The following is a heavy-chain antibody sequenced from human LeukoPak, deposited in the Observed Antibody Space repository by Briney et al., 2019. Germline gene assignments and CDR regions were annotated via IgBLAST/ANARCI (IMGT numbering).Heavy chain of an antibody. D-gene: IGHD4-17*01. V-gene: IGHV4-30-4*01. CDR2: IYYSGST. CDR3: ARELTTVTSAGFDP. CDR1: GGSISSGDYY. J-gene: IGHJ5*02. Sequence: SETLSLTCTVSGGSISSGDYYWSWIRQPPGKGLEWIGYIYYSGSTYYNPSLKSRVTISVDASKNQFSLKLSSVTAADTAVYYCARELTTVTSAGFDPWGQGTLVTVSS.